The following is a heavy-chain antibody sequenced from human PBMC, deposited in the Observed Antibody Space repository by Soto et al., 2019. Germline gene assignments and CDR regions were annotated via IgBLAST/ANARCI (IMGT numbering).Heavy chain of an antibody. CDR2: TYYRSKWYN. CDR1: GDSVSSNSAA. V-gene: IGHV6-1*01. CDR3: ARWYSSSWYVSWFDP. D-gene: IGHD6-13*01. Sequence: QSPTLSLTCAISGDSVSSNSAAWNWIRQSPSRGLEWLGRTYYRSKWYNDYAVSVKSRITINPDTSKNQFSLQLNSVTPEDTAVYYCARWYSSSWYVSWFDPWGQGTLVTVSS. J-gene: IGHJ5*02.